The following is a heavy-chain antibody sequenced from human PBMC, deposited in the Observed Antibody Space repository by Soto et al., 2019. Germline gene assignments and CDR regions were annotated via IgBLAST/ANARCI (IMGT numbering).Heavy chain of an antibody. CDR1: GFNFPTYA. J-gene: IGHJ4*02. Sequence: GASLRFSCAASGFNFPTYAVIWVRQAPGKGLVWVSRINSDGSSISYADSVKGRFTISRDNAKNTLYLQMNSPRVEDTAVYYCARETGYSSGWRQDYWGQGT. CDR3: ARETGYSSGWRQDY. D-gene: IGHD6-19*01. CDR2: INSDGSSI. V-gene: IGHV3-74*01.